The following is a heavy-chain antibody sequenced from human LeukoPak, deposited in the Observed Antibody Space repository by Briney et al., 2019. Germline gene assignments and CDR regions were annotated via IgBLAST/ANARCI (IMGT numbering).Heavy chain of an antibody. Sequence: GASVKVSCKASGYTFTSYGMNWVRQAPGQGLEWMGGIISIFGTANYAQKFQGRVTITADESTSTAYMELSSLRSEDTAVYYCARGGYCSSTSCSEDWGQGTLVTVSS. CDR3: ARGGYCSSTSCSED. D-gene: IGHD2-2*01. J-gene: IGHJ4*02. CDR1: GYTFTSYG. V-gene: IGHV1-69*13. CDR2: IISIFGTA.